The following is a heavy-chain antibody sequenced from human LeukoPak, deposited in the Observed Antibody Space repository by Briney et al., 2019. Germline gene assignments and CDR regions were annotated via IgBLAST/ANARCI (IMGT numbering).Heavy chain of an antibody. J-gene: IGHJ4*02. CDR3: AKDTDSNSWYVQSGFDY. CDR2: ISGDGGST. Sequence: GGSLRLSCAASGFTFDDYAMHWVRQAPGKGLEWVSLISGDGGSTYYADSVKGRFTISRDNSKNSLYLQMNSLRTEDTASYYCAKDTDSNSWYVQSGFDYWGQGTLVTVSS. V-gene: IGHV3-43*02. CDR1: GFTFDDYA. D-gene: IGHD6-13*01.